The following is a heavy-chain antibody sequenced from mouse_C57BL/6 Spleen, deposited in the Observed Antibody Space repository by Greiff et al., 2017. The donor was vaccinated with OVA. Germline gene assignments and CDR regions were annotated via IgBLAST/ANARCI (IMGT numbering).Heavy chain of an antibody. V-gene: IGHV5-17*01. J-gene: IGHJ2*01. CDR3: ARTLTGTWGVFDY. D-gene: IGHD4-1*01. CDR1: GFTFSDYG. Sequence: DVKLVESGGGLVKPGGSLKLSCAASGFTFSDYGMHWVRQAPEKGLEWVAYISSGSSTIYYADTVKGRFTISRDNAKNTLFLQMTSLRSEDTAMYYCARTLTGTWGVFDYWGQGTTLTVSS. CDR2: ISSGSSTI.